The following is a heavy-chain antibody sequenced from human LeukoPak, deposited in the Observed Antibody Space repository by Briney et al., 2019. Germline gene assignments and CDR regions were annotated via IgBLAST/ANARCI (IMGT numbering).Heavy chain of an antibody. CDR2: INPGGDNT. CDR3: ARGRIRYDDYSSGWFVFFEF. Sequence: ASVKVSCKASGYTFTNYYIHWVRQAPGQGLEWMGLINPGGDNTDYAQNFQGRVTMTRDTSMSTAYMELSSLRSEDTALYYCARGRIRYDDYSSGWFVFFEFWGQGSLVTVSS. CDR1: GYTFTNYY. D-gene: IGHD6-19*01. J-gene: IGHJ4*02. V-gene: IGHV1-46*01.